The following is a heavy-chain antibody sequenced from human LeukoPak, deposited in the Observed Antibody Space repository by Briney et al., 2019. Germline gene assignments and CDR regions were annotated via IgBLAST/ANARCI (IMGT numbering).Heavy chain of an antibody. CDR2: INLNSGST. CDR1: GYAFTGYY. D-gene: IGHD2-8*02. CDR3: VIVLGGRNWLDP. V-gene: IGHV1-2*02. Sequence: ASVKVSCKASGYAFTGYYMHWVRQAPGQGLEWMGWINLNSGSTNSAQKFQGRVTLTRDTSISTAYMELSSLRSDDTALYYCVIVLGGRNWLDPWGQGTLVTVSS. J-gene: IGHJ5*02.